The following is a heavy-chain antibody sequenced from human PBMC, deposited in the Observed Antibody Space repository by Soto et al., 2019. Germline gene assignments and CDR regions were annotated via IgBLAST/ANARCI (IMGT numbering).Heavy chain of an antibody. J-gene: IGHJ4*02. Sequence: EVQLLESGGGLVQPGGSLRLSCAASGFTFSSYAMSWVRQAPGKGLEWVSAISGSGGSTYYADSVKGRFTISRDNSKNTLYLRLNSLRDEDTAVYYCAKLAVRGVIGSNYWGQGTLVTVSS. CDR2: ISGSGGST. CDR1: GFTFSSYA. V-gene: IGHV3-23*01. CDR3: AKLAVRGVIGSNY. D-gene: IGHD3-10*01.